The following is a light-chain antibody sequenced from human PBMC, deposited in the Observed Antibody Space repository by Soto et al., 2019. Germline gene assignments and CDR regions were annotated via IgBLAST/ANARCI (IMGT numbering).Light chain of an antibody. Sequence: ELLFTQSPFTLSLSPGERATLSCMGSQSVSSSFLAWYQQKPGQAPRLLIHAASTGATGIPARFRGSGSGTDFTLTISSLEPEDSAVYFCHQYADSPQTFGQGTKVDIK. V-gene: IGKV3-20*01. CDR2: AAS. CDR3: HQYADSPQT. CDR1: QSVSSSF. J-gene: IGKJ2*01.